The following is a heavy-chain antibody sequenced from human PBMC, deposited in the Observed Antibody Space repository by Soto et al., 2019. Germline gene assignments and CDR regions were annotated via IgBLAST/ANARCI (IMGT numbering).Heavy chain of an antibody. J-gene: IGHJ4*02. CDR2: ISGSGGST. D-gene: IGHD3-3*01. V-gene: IGHV3-23*01. CDR3: AKRAVLRFLEWLFPKEYYLAY. Sequence: GGSLRLSCAASGFTFSSYAMSWGRQAPGKGLEWVSAISGSGGSTYYADSVKGRFTISRDNSKNTLYLQMNSLRAEDTAVYYCAKRAVLRFLEWLFPKEYYLAYRAQRTLVTGSS. CDR1: GFTFSSYA.